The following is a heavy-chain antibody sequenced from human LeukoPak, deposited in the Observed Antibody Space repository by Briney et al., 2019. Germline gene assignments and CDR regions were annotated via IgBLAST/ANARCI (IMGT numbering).Heavy chain of an antibody. D-gene: IGHD4-17*01. CDR3: AKAARTTVTYSFDS. CDR1: GFTFSSYA. V-gene: IGHV3-23*01. CDR2: ISGSGGST. J-gene: IGHJ4*02. Sequence: GGSLRLSCAASGFTFSSYAMSWVGKAPGKGLEWVSAISGSGGSTYYADSVKGRFTISRDNSKNTLYLQMNSLRAEDTAMYYCAKAARTTVTYSFDSWGQGTLVTVSS.